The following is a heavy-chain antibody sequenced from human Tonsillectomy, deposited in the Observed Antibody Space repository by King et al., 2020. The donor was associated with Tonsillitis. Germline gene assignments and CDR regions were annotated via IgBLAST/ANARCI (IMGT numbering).Heavy chain of an antibody. V-gene: IGHV3-23*04. CDR1: GFTFSSYA. J-gene: IGHJ5*02. CDR2: ISGSGGST. D-gene: IGHD6-6*01. Sequence: VQLVESGGGLVQPGGSLRLSCAASGFTFSSYAMSWVRQAPGKGLEWVSAISGSGGSTYYADSVKGRFTISRDNSKNTLYLQMNSLGAEDTAVYYCAKGGGRHIAARPESNWFDPWGQGTLVTVSS. CDR3: AKGGGRHIAARPESNWFDP.